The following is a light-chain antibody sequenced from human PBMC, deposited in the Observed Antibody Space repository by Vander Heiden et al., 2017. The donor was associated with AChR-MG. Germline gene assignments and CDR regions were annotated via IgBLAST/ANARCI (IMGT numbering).Light chain of an antibody. CDR1: QGIRND. V-gene: IGKV1-6*01. CDR2: AAS. CDR3: RQDYNYPWT. J-gene: IGKJ1*01. Sequence: AIQMTQSPSSLSAFVGDRVTITCRASQGIRNDLGWYQQKPGRAPKLLIYAASRLQSGVPSRFSGSGSGTDFTLTITSLQPEDFATYYCRQDYNYPWTFGQGTKVDIK.